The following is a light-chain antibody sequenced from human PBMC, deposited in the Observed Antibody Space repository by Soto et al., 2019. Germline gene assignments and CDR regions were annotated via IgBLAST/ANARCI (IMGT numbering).Light chain of an antibody. CDR2: AAS. J-gene: IGKJ2*01. CDR3: QQLNSYPYT. Sequence: DIQLTQSPSFLSASVGDRVTITCRASQGTNNYLAWYQQQPGKAPKVLIYAASTLQSGVPSRFSGSGSGTEFTLTISSLQPEDFATDYCQQLNSYPYTFGQGTKLENK. V-gene: IGKV1-9*01. CDR1: QGTNNY.